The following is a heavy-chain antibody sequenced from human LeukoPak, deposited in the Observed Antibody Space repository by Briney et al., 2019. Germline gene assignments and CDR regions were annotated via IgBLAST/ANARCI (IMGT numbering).Heavy chain of an antibody. J-gene: IGHJ3*01. V-gene: IGHV3-11*01. CDR2: ISGSGDT. CDR1: GFTFSDHF. D-gene: IGHD4-23*01. CDR3: ARDPIYTGGNSGAFDF. Sequence: GGSLRLSCAASGFTFSDHFMTWIRQAPGKGLEWVSYISGSGDTYYADSVRGRFTISRHNDQKSLWLQMNRLRAEDTAVYYCARDPIYTGGNSGAFDFWGQGTTVTVSS.